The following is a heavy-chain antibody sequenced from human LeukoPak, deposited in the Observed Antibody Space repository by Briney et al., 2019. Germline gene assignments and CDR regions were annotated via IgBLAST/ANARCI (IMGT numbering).Heavy chain of an antibody. CDR2: IYYSGTT. Sequence: PSETLSLTCTVSGGSISSSPYYWGWIRQPPGKGLEWIGSIYYSGTTHYNPSLESRVTISVDTSKNQFSLKLASVTAADTAIYYCAKGAGGFTYYNWFDPWGQGTLVTVSS. V-gene: IGHV4-39*07. CDR3: AKGAGGFTYYNWFDP. CDR1: GGSISSSPYY. J-gene: IGHJ5*02. D-gene: IGHD1-14*01.